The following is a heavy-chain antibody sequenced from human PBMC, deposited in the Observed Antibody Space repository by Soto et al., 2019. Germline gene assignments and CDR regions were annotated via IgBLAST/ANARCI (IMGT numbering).Heavy chain of an antibody. CDR2: IDYSGST. D-gene: IGHD3-22*01. J-gene: IGHJ3*02. V-gene: IGHV4-31*03. Sequence: QVQLQESGPGLVKPSQTLSLTCTVSGGSISSGGYYWSWIRQHPGKGLEWIGYIDYSGSTYYNPSLKSRVTISKDTSKNQFSLKLSSVTAADTAVYCCARGRRSSGRHDAFDIWSQGTMVTVSS. CDR3: ARGRRSSGRHDAFDI. CDR1: GGSISSGGYY.